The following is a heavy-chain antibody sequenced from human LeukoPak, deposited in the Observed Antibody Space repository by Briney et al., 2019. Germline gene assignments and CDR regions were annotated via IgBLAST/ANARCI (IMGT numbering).Heavy chain of an antibody. CDR2: ISYDGSNK. CDR3: VPTSNYYFDY. Sequence: GGSLRLSCAASGFTFSSYAMHWVRQAPGKGLEWVAVISYDGSNKYYADSVKGRFTISRDNAKNSLYLQMNSLRAEDTAVYYCVPTSNYYFDYWGQGTLVTVSS. V-gene: IGHV3-30-3*01. CDR1: GFTFSSYA. J-gene: IGHJ4*02. D-gene: IGHD1-7*01.